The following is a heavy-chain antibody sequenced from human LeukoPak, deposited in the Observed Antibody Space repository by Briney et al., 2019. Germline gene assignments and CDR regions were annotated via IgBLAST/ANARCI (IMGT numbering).Heavy chain of an antibody. J-gene: IGHJ1*01. V-gene: IGHV3-23*01. CDR2: ISGSGDST. Sequence: GGSLRLSCAASGFTFSYAWMNWVRQAPGKGLEWVSGISGSGDSTYYGDSVKGRFAISRDQSKNTLYLQMNSLRAEDTAVYYCARGYYDSSAYFQHWGQGTLVTVSS. CDR3: ARGYYDSSAYFQH. D-gene: IGHD3-22*01. CDR1: GFTFSYA.